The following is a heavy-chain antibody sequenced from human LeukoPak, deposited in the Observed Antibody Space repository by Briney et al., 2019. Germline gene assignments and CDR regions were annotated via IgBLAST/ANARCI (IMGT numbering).Heavy chain of an antibody. Sequence: GGSLRLSCAASGFTFSSYAMSWFRQAPGKGLEWVSAISGSGGSTYYADSVKGRFTISRDNSKNTLYPQMNSLRAEDTAVYHCAKDRGSSTDWGQGTLVTVSS. CDR2: ISGSGGST. CDR1: GFTFSSYA. CDR3: AKDRGSSTD. V-gene: IGHV3-23*01. D-gene: IGHD6-6*01. J-gene: IGHJ4*02.